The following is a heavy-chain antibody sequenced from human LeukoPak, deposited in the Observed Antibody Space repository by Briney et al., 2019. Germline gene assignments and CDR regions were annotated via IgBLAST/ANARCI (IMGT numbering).Heavy chain of an antibody. CDR2: IYYSGST. J-gene: IGHJ5*02. CDR3: ARSPTGNWFDP. D-gene: IGHD4-11*01. V-gene: IGHV4-59*01. Sequence: SETLSLTCTVSGGSISSYYWSWIRQPPGKGLEWIGYIYYSGSTNYSPSLKSRVTISVDTSKNQFSLKLSSVTAADTAVYYCARSPTGNWFDPWGQGTLVTVSS. CDR1: GGSISSYY.